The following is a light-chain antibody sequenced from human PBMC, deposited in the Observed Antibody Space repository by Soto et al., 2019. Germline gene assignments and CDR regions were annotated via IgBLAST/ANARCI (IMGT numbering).Light chain of an antibody. CDR3: SSSAITSTPIYV. J-gene: IGLJ1*01. CDR1: SSDVGTYNY. V-gene: IGLV2-14*01. Sequence: QSVLTQPASVSGSPGQSITISCTGTSSDVGTYNYVSWHQHHPGKAPKLMISEVSNRPSGISNRFSGSKSGNTAYLTISGLQPEDEADYYCSSSAITSTPIYVLGTGTKVTVL. CDR2: EVS.